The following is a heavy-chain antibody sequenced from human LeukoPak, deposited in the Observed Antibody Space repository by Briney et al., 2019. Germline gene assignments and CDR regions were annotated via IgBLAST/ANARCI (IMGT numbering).Heavy chain of an antibody. CDR2: IYTSGST. D-gene: IGHD3-22*01. V-gene: IGHV4-4*07. CDR1: GGSISSYY. J-gene: IGHJ1*01. Sequence: SETLSLTCTVSGGSISSYYWSWIRQPAGKGLEWIGRIYTSGSTNYNPSLKSRVTMSVDTSKNQFSLKLSSVTAADTAVYYCARPGYYYDSSGYYYTQHWGQGTLVTVSS. CDR3: ARPGYYYDSSGYYYTQH.